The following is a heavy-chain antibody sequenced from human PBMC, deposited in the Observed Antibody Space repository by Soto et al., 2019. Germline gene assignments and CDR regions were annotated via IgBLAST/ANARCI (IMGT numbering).Heavy chain of an antibody. CDR2: ISSSGSTI. CDR1: GFTFSSYE. D-gene: IGHD5-18*01. V-gene: IGHV3-48*03. Sequence: GGSLRLSCAASGFTFSSYEMNWVRQAPGKGLEWVSYISSSGSTIYYADSVKGRFTISRDNAKNSLYLQMNSLRAEDTAVYYCARGNVDTAMAPRGAYYYYGMDVWGQGTTVTVSS. J-gene: IGHJ6*02. CDR3: ARGNVDTAMAPRGAYYYYGMDV.